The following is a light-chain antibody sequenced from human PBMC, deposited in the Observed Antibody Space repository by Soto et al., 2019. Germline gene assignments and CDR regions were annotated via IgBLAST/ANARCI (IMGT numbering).Light chain of an antibody. CDR2: GAS. CDR1: PHIGSN. J-gene: IGKJ2*01. Sequence: EVVITQSPATLSAAPGKRVILSCSASPHIGSNLAWYQQRPGQVPRLLMYGASARATETPARFSGSGSATDFTLHISSLKSEDFAVYYCQQYNNWHPYPFAQGTKFDIK. CDR3: QQYNNWHPYP. V-gene: IGKV3-15*01.